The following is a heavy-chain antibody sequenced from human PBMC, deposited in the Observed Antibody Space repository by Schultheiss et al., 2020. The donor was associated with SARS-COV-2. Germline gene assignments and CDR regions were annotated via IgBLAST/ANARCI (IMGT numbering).Heavy chain of an antibody. CDR2: IYHSGST. CDR3: AITGGNNYYYYGMDV. Sequence: SQTLSLTCAVSGGSISSGGYSWSWIRQPPGKGLEWIGYIYHSGSTYYNPSLKSRVTISVDTSKNQFSLKLSSVTAADTAVYYCAITGGNNYYYYGMDVWGQGTTVTVSS. J-gene: IGHJ6*02. V-gene: IGHV4-30-2*01. CDR1: GGSISSGGYS. D-gene: IGHD4-23*01.